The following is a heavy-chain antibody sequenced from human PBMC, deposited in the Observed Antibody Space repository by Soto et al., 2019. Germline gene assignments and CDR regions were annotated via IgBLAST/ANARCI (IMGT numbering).Heavy chain of an antibody. Sequence: PSETLSLTCTVSGGSISSGGYYWSWIRQHPGKGLEWIGYIYYSGSTYYNPSLKSRVTISVDTSKNQFSLKLSSVTAADTAVYYCARSDYATNSGNWFDPWGQGTLVTVSS. CDR2: IYYSGST. CDR3: ARSDYATNSGNWFDP. D-gene: IGHD1-26*01. CDR1: GGSISSGGYY. V-gene: IGHV4-31*03. J-gene: IGHJ5*02.